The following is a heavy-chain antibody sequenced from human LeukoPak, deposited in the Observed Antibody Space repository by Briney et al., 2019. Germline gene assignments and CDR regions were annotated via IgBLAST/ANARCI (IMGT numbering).Heavy chain of an antibody. D-gene: IGHD2-8*01. CDR1: GGTFSSYA. CDR3: ARDSFQYCTNGVCYTSALDY. CDR2: IIPILGIA. V-gene: IGHV1-69*04. J-gene: IGHJ4*02. Sequence: ASVKVSCMASGGTFSSYAISWVRQAPGQGLEWMGRIIPILGIANYAQKFQGRVTITADKSTSTAYMELSSLRSEDTAVYYCARDSFQYCTNGVCYTSALDYWGQGTLVTVSS.